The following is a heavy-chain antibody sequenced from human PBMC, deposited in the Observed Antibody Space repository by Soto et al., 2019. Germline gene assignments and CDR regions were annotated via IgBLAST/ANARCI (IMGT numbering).Heavy chain of an antibody. CDR2: IIPIFGTA. D-gene: IGHD2-15*01. J-gene: IGHJ6*03. Sequence: SVKVSCKASGGTFSSYAISWVRQAPGQGLEWMGGIIPIFGTANYAQKFQGRVTITADESTSTAYMELSSLRSDDTAVYYCARGGLRIEVMDVWGKGTTVTVSS. V-gene: IGHV1-69*13. CDR3: ARGGLRIEVMDV. CDR1: GGTFSSYA.